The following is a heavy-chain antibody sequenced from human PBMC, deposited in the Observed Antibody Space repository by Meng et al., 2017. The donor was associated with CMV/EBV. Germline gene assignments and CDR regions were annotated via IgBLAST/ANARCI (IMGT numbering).Heavy chain of an antibody. J-gene: IGHJ6*02. Sequence: SCAASGFTFSSYEMNWVRQAPGKGLEWVSYISSSGSTIYYADSVKGRFTISRDNAKNSLYLQMNSLRAEDTAVYYCARAGYYGSGSYYNGRRFVYYGMDVWGQGTTVTVSS. CDR2: ISSSGSTI. V-gene: IGHV3-48*03. CDR3: ARAGYYGSGSYYNGRRFVYYGMDV. CDR1: GFTFSSYE. D-gene: IGHD3-10*01.